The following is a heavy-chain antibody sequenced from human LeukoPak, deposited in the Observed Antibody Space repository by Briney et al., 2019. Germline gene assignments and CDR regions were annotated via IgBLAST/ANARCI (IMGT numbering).Heavy chain of an antibody. CDR1: GYSFTSHW. V-gene: IGHV5-51*01. CDR2: IYPGDSDT. D-gene: IGHD1-1*01. J-gene: IGHJ4*02. Sequence: GESLKISCKGSGYSFTSHWIGWVRQMPGKGLEWMGIIYPGDSDTRYSPSFQGQVTISADKSISTAYLQWSSLKASDTAMYYCARQNTRYNWNDVSSDYWGQGTLVTVSS. CDR3: ARQNTRYNWNDVSSDY.